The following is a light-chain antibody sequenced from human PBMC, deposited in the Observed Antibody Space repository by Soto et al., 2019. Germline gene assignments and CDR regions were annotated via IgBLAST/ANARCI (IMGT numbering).Light chain of an antibody. CDR3: QQYGSSRFT. CDR2: GAS. Sequence: EIVLTQSPGTLSLSPGERATLSCRASQSVSSSYLAWYQQKPGQAPRLLIYGASSRATGIPDRFSGSGSGTDFTLTISRLEPEDFAVYYGQQYGSSRFTFGGGTKVEIK. J-gene: IGKJ4*01. V-gene: IGKV3-20*01. CDR1: QSVSSSY.